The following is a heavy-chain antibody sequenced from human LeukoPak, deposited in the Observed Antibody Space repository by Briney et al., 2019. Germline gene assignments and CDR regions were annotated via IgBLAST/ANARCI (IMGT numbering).Heavy chain of an antibody. CDR2: IKRDGSEK. J-gene: IGHJ4*02. V-gene: IGHV3-7*01. D-gene: IGHD6-13*01. CDR1: GFTFTSYW. Sequence: PGGSLRLSCAASGFTFTSYWMTWVRQAPGKGLEWVANIKRDGSEKYYVDSVKGRFTISRDNAKNSLYLQMNSLRAEDTAVYYCAKTTISSSWSGVGYWGQGTLVTVSS. CDR3: AKTTISSSWSGVGY.